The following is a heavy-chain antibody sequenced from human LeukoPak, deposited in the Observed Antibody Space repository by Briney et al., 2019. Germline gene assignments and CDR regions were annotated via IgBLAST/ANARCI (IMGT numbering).Heavy chain of an antibody. CDR1: GFTFSSYS. CDR3: ARDQGSGWYFFDY. CDR2: ISSSSSYI. D-gene: IGHD6-19*01. J-gene: IGHJ4*02. V-gene: IGHV3-21*01. Sequence: GGSLRLSCAASGFTFSSYSMNWVRQAPGKGLEWVSSISSSSSYIYYADSVKGRFTISRDNAKNSLYLQMNSLRAEDAAVYYCARDQGSGWYFFDYWGQGTLVTVSS.